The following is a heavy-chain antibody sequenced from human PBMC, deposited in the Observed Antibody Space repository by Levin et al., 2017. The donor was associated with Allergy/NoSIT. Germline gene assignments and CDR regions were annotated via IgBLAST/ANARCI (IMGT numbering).Heavy chain of an antibody. V-gene: IGHV1-2*02. CDR3: ARDVATRGLNLTAFDY. CDR1: EYTFTGHY. Sequence: ASVKVSCKASEYTFTGHYMHWVRQAPGQGLEWMGWINPNTGYTNYAQKFQDRVTMTRDTSISTVYMELSRLRSDDTAMYYCARDVATRGLNLTAFDYWGQGTLVTVSS. J-gene: IGHJ4*02. CDR2: INPNTGYT. D-gene: IGHD3-10*01.